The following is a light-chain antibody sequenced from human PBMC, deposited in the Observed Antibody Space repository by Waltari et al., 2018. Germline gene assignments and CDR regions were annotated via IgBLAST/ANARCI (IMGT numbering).Light chain of an antibody. V-gene: IGKV1-16*02. CDR2: VVS. J-gene: IGKJ4*01. CDR3: QQYNNYPLT. Sequence: DIQMTQSPSSLSASVGDTVTITCRASKGIRDYLAWFQQKPGEAPKSLIYVVSILQIGVPSKFSGFGYGTDFTLIINSLQPEDFATYYCQQYNNYPLTFGGGTKVEF. CDR1: KGIRDY.